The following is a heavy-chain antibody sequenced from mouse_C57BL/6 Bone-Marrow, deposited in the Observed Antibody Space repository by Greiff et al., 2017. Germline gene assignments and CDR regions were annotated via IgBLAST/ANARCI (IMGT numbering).Heavy chain of an antibody. CDR3: AREGGLAY. J-gene: IGHJ3*01. CDR1: GFSLTSYG. Sequence: VQLQQSGPGLVQPSQSLSITCTVSGFSLTSYGVHWVRQSPGKGLEWLGVIWSGGSTDYNAAFISRLSISKDNSKSQVFFKMNILQADDTAIYYCAREGGLAYWGQGTLVTVSA. V-gene: IGHV2-2*01. D-gene: IGHD3-3*01. CDR2: IWSGGST.